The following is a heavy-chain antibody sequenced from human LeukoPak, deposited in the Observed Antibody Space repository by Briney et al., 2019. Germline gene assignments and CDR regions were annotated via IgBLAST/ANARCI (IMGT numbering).Heavy chain of an antibody. V-gene: IGHV3-33*01. CDR2: IWHDGSIK. Sequence: GRSLRLSCAASGFTFSTYGMHWVRQAPGKGLEWVAVIWHDGSIKYYADSVKGRFTISRDNSKNTLYLQMNSLRDEDTAVYYCARAVGPFDIWGLGT. J-gene: IGHJ3*02. CDR3: ARAVGPFDI. CDR1: GFTFSTYG.